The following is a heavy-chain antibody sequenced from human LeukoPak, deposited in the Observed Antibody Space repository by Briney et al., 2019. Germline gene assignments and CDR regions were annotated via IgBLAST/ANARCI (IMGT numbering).Heavy chain of an antibody. D-gene: IGHD2-15*01. J-gene: IGHJ4*02. CDR3: ARELLSCSGSSCQSGDY. Sequence: SETLSLTCTVSGGSIRSFFWSWLRQPPGKPLEWLGHIYHTGSTNYNPSFKSRLTISVDTSKNQFSLKLNSMTAADTAVYYCARELLSCSGSSCQSGDYWGQGTLVTVSS. V-gene: IGHV4-59*12. CDR2: IYHTGST. CDR1: GGSIRSFF.